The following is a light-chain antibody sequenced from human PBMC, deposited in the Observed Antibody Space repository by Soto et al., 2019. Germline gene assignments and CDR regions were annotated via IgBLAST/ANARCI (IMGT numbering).Light chain of an antibody. V-gene: IGLV2-14*03. CDR2: DVT. CDR3: SSYTGSTTV. Sequence: QSVLTQPASVSGSPGQSITISCTGTSSDVGGYNYVSWYQQHPDKAPKLIIYDVTDRPSGVSNRFSGSKSGNTASLTISGLQAEDEADDYCSSYTGSTTVFGGGTKLTVL. CDR1: SSDVGGYNY. J-gene: IGLJ2*01.